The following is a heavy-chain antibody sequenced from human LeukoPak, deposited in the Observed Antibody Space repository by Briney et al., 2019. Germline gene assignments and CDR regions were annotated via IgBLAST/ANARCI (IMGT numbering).Heavy chain of an antibody. D-gene: IGHD3-10*01. CDR3: AESPGGSGRD. CDR1: EFSVGSNY. CDR2: ISGSGGNT. J-gene: IGHJ4*02. Sequence: GGSLRLSCAASEFSVGSNYMTWVRQAPGKGLEWVSGISGSGGNTYYADSVKGRFTISRDNSKNTLYLQMNSLRAEDTAVYYCAESPGGSGRDWGQGTLVTVSS. V-gene: IGHV3-23*01.